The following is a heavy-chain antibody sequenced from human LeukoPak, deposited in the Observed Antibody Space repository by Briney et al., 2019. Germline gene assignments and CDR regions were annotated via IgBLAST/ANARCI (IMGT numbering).Heavy chain of an antibody. D-gene: IGHD3-10*01. J-gene: IGHJ4*02. Sequence: SQTLSLTCTVSGGSISSGDYYWRWIRQPPGKGLEWIGYIYYSGSTYYNPSLKSRVTILVDTSKNQFSLKLSSVTAADTAVYYCATSPYYYGSGSYYKGSYWGQGTLVTVSS. CDR1: GGSISSGDYY. CDR3: ATSPYYYGSGSYYKGSY. V-gene: IGHV4-30-4*01. CDR2: IYYSGST.